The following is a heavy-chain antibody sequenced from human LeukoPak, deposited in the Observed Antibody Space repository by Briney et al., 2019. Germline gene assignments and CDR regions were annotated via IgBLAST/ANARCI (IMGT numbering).Heavy chain of an antibody. Sequence: ASVKVSCKASGYTFTSNYIHWVRQAPGQGLEWMGGIIPIFGTANYAQKFQGRVTITADEPTSTAYMELSSLRSEDTAVYYCARDGKLLLHYYYGMDVWGQGTTVTVSS. CDR3: ARDGKLLLHYYYGMDV. CDR1: GYTFTSNY. V-gene: IGHV1-69*13. J-gene: IGHJ6*02. CDR2: IIPIFGTA. D-gene: IGHD2-15*01.